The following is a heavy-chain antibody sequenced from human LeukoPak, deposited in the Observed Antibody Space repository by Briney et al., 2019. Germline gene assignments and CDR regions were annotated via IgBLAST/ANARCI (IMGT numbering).Heavy chain of an antibody. CDR2: IRSKAKSFAT. CDR1: GFTFSGST. J-gene: IGHJ4*02. Sequence: GGSLRLSCAASGFTFSGSTVHWVRQASGKGLEWVGRIRSKAKSFATAYAASVTGSFTISRDDSDNTAYLQMNSLKTEDTAVYYCSRAYDTTGYYYIDYWGQGTLVTVSS. V-gene: IGHV3-73*01. CDR3: SRAYDTTGYYYIDY. D-gene: IGHD3-22*01.